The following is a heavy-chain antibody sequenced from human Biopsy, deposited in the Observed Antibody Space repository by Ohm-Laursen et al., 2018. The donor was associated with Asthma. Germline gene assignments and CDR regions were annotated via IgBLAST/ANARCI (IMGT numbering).Heavy chain of an antibody. CDR2: VSSDGHNK. CDR3: ARQSGQDYGDSSGFDI. D-gene: IGHD3-22*01. CDR1: GFTFSNYV. V-gene: IGHV3-30*03. J-gene: IGHJ3*02. Sequence: SLRLSCAASGFTFSNYVMSWVRQAPGKGLEWVALVSSDGHNKYYEDSVKGRFTISRDNSRKRLYLQINRLTVEDSAVYFCARQSGQDYGDSSGFDIWGQGTKVAVSS.